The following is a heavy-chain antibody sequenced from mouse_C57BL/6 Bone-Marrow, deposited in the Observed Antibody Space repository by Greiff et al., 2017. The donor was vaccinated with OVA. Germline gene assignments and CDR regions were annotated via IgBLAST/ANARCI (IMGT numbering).Heavy chain of an antibody. V-gene: IGHV5-17*01. Sequence: EVKLMESGGGLVKPGGSLKLSCAASGFTFSDYGMHWVRQAPEKGLEWVAYISSGSSTIYYADTVKGRFPISRDNAKNTLFLQMTSLRSEDTAMYYCARVNYGSSYYFDYWGQGTTLTVSS. J-gene: IGHJ2*01. D-gene: IGHD1-1*01. CDR3: ARVNYGSSYYFDY. CDR2: ISSGSSTI. CDR1: GFTFSDYG.